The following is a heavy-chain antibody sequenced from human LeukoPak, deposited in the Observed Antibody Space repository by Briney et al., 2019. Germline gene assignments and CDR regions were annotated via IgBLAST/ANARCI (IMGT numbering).Heavy chain of an antibody. Sequence: GASVNVSCKASGYSFTSYGISWVRQAPGQGLEWMGWISAYNGNTNYAQKLQGRVTMTTDTSTSTAYMELRSLRSDDTAVYYCARGVATGYTYYFDYWGQGTLVTVSS. CDR2: ISAYNGNT. CDR1: GYSFTSYG. CDR3: ARGVATGYTYYFDY. J-gene: IGHJ4*02. V-gene: IGHV1-18*01. D-gene: IGHD3-9*01.